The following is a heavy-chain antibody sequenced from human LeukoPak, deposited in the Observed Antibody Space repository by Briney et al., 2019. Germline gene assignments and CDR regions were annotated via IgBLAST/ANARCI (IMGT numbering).Heavy chain of an antibody. V-gene: IGHV3-30*18. J-gene: IGHJ4*02. D-gene: IGHD3-22*01. Sequence: GGSLRLSCAASGFTFSNYGMHWVRQAPGKGLEWVAVISYDGSNKYYADSVKGRFTISRDNSKNTLYLQMNSLRAEDTAVYYCAKDGYDGSGAYIDYWGQGTLVTVPS. CDR3: AKDGYDGSGAYIDY. CDR1: GFTFSNYG. CDR2: ISYDGSNK.